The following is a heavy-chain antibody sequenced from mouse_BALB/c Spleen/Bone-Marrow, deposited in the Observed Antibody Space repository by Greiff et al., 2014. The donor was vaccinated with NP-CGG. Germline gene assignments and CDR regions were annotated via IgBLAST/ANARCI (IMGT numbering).Heavy chain of an antibody. D-gene: IGHD2-3*01. CDR2: ISHGGGST. Sequence: QVHVKESGAGLVKPGSSVKVSCKASGYAFSDYLMEWVQQSPGKGLEWVGVISHGGGSTNQNEKGKDNATITVYTASNNAYMQRSSLTADDTAVYFRAEDDGYLDYWGQGTTLTVSS. CDR1: GYAFSDYL. CDR3: AEDDGYLDY. V-gene: IGHV1-54*01. J-gene: IGHJ2*01.